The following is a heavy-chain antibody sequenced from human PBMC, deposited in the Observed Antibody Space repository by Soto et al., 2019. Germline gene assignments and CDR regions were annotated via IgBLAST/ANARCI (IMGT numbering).Heavy chain of an antibody. CDR2: IYYSGST. J-gene: IGHJ6*02. D-gene: IGHD2-15*01. CDR3: ATKGGGYYYGSYGMDV. V-gene: IGHV4-39*01. Sequence: ETLCGTCPVSGVSIRSSSYYWGWIRQPPGKGLEWIGSIYYSGSTYYNPSLKSRVTISVDTSKNQFSLKLSSVTAADTAVYYCATKGGGYYYGSYGMDVWGQGTKVTV. CDR1: GVSIRSSSYY.